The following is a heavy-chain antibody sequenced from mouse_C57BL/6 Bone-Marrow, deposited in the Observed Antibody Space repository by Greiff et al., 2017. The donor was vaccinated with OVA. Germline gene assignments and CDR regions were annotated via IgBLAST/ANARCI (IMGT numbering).Heavy chain of an antibody. CDR2: INPGSGGT. D-gene: IGHD1-1*01. CDR1: GYAFTNYL. CDR3: ARRGITTVVADY. Sequence: QVQLQQSGAELVRPGTSVKVSCKASGYAFTNYLIEWVKQRPGQGLEWIGVINPGSGGTNYNEKFKGKATLTADKSSSTAYMELRSLTSEDSAVYFCARRGITTVVADYWGQGTTLTVSS. J-gene: IGHJ2*01. V-gene: IGHV1-54*01.